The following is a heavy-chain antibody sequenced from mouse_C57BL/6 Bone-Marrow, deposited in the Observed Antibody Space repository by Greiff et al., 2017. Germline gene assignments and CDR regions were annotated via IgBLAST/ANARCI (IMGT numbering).Heavy chain of an antibody. CDR2: IDPSDSYT. CDR3: ARWDGYYGNVDY. V-gene: IGHV1-69*01. Sequence: VQLQQSGAELVMPGASVKLSCKASGYTFPSYWMHWVKQRPGQGLEWIGEIDPSDSYTNYNQKFKGKSTLTVDKSSSTAYMQLSILTSEDSAVYYCARWDGYYGNVDYWGQGTTLTVSA. D-gene: IGHD2-1*01. CDR1: GYTFPSYW. J-gene: IGHJ2*01.